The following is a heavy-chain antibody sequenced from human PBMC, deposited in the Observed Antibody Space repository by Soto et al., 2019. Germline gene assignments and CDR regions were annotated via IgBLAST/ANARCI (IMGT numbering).Heavy chain of an antibody. J-gene: IGHJ4*02. Sequence: EVQLVESGGGLVKPGGSLRLSCAASGFIFSSYTMTWVRQAPGKGLEWVSSISSSSSNIEYADSVKGRFSVSRDNANNSLFLQINSLRPEDTAVYYCAREDYDGASPRFDYWGLGALVTVSS. CDR2: ISSSSSNI. CDR3: AREDYDGASPRFDY. V-gene: IGHV3-21*01. D-gene: IGHD4-17*01. CDR1: GFIFSSYT.